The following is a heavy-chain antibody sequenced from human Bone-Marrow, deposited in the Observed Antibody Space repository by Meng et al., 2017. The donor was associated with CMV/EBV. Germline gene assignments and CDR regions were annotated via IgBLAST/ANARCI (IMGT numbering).Heavy chain of an antibody. CDR1: GFTFSSYW. CDR2: IKQDGSEK. CDR3: AREDLNYDFWSGYRTATFDI. D-gene: IGHD3-3*01. V-gene: IGHV3-7*01. Sequence: GGSLRLSCAASGFTFSSYWMSWVRQAPGKGLEWVANIKQDGSEKYYVDSVKGRFTISRDNAKNSLYLQMNSLRAEDTAVYYCAREDLNYDFWSGYRTATFDIWGQGTMVTVSS. J-gene: IGHJ3*02.